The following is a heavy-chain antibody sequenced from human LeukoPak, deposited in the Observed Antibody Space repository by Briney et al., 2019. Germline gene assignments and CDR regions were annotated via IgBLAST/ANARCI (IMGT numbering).Heavy chain of an antibody. CDR3: ACREFYSPWPGP. CDR1: GDIFTSYW. V-gene: IGHV5-51*01. D-gene: IGHD5-18*01. Sequence: GESLKISCKGSGDIFTSYWIGWVRQTPGQGLEWMGFIYPGDSRTRYNPSFEGQVTISADKSINTAYLQWRSLKASDTAMYYCACREFYSPWPGPWGQGTLVTVSS. J-gene: IGHJ5*02. CDR2: IYPGDSRT.